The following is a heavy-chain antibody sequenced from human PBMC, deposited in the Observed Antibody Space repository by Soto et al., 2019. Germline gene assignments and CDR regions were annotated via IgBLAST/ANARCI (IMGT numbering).Heavy chain of an antibody. V-gene: IGHV3-23*01. CDR3: AKGRGGSGSLTPRVDF. Sequence: GGSLRLSCAASGFTVNNNYMGWVRQAPGKGLEWVSAISGGGDTTSYADSVKGRFTVSRDGSKNTLYLQMSSLRAEDTALYYCAKGRGGSGSLTPRVDFWGQGTLVTVSS. D-gene: IGHD3-10*01. CDR2: ISGGGDTT. J-gene: IGHJ4*02. CDR1: GFTVNNNY.